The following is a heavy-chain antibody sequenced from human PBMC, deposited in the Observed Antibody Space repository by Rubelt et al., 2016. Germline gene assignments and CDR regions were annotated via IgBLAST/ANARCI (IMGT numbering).Heavy chain of an antibody. D-gene: IGHD3-3*01. Sequence: QLQLQESGPGLVKLSETLSLTCTVSGGSISSSSYYWGWIRQPPGKGLEWIGSIYYSGSTYYNPSFKSRVTISVYTSQNQFSLKLSSVTAADTAVYYCARGRFLEWLPPDYWGQGTLVTVSS. V-gene: IGHV4-39*01. CDR2: IYYSGST. J-gene: IGHJ4*02. CDR3: ARGRFLEWLPPDY. CDR1: GGSISSSSYY.